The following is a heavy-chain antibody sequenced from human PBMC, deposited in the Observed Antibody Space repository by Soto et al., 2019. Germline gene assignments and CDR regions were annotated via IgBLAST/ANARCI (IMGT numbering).Heavy chain of an antibody. CDR2: ISGSGGST. CDR1: GFTFSSYA. Sequence: EVQLLESGGGLVQPGWSLRLSCAASGFTFSSYAMSWVRQAPGKGLEWVSAISGSGGSTYYADSVKGRFAISRDNSKNTLYLQMSSLRAEDTAVYYCAKAAGLYNWNYYFDYWGQGTLVTVSS. D-gene: IGHD1-7*01. CDR3: AKAAGLYNWNYYFDY. V-gene: IGHV3-23*01. J-gene: IGHJ4*02.